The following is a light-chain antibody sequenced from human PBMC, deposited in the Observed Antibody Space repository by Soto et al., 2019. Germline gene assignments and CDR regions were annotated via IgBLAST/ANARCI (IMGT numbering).Light chain of an antibody. CDR1: QSVSSN. CDR3: QQYNNWAV. J-gene: IGKJ4*01. Sequence: EIVMTQSPATLSVSPGERATLSCSASQSVSSNLAWYQQKPGQSPRLLIYGASTRATGIPARFSGSGSGTVFTLSISSLQSEDFAVYYCQQYNNWAVFGGGTKVEIK. CDR2: GAS. V-gene: IGKV3-15*01.